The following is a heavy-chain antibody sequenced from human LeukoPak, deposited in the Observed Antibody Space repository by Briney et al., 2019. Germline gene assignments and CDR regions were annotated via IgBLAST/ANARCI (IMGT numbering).Heavy chain of an antibody. CDR2: IKQDGSEK. V-gene: IGHV3-7*01. CDR1: RFKFNDYY. J-gene: IGHJ4*02. D-gene: IGHD3-22*01. Sequence: GGSLRLSCVASRFKFNDYYMGWIRQAPGKGLEWVANIKQDGSEKYYVDSVKGRFTISRDNAKNSLYLQMNSLRAEDTAVYYCARDLADEYYYDSSGYFDYWGQGTLVTVSS. CDR3: ARDLADEYYYDSSGYFDY.